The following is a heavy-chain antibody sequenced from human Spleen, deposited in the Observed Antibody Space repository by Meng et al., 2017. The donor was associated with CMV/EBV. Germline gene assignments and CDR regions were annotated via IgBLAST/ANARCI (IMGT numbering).Heavy chain of an antibody. Sequence: SETLSLTCAVYGGSLSGYYWSWIRQPPGKGLEWIAEINYSGSTNYNPSLKSQFTISVDTSKNHFSLKLSSVTAADTAVYYCARGPPLPANYDFWNDYYWYFDLWGRGTPVTVSS. J-gene: IGHJ2*01. V-gene: IGHV4-34*01. CDR2: INYSGST. CDR3: ARGPPLPANYDFWNDYYWYFDL. CDR1: GGSLSGYY. D-gene: IGHD3-3*01.